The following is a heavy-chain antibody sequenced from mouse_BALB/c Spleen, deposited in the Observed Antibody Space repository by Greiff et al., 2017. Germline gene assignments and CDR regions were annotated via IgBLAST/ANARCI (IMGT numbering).Heavy chain of an antibody. CDR2: IRSKSNNYAT. J-gene: IGHJ3*01. D-gene: IGHD2-3*01. CDR3: VRANYDGYYGESWFAY. V-gene: IGHV10-1*02. CDR1: GFTFNTYA. Sequence: EVMLVESGGGLVQPKGSLKLSCAASGFTFNTYAMNWVRQAPGKGLEWVARIRSKSNNYATYYADSVKYRFTISRDDSQSMLYLQMNNLKTEDTAMYYCVRANYDGYYGESWFAYWGQGTLVTVSA.